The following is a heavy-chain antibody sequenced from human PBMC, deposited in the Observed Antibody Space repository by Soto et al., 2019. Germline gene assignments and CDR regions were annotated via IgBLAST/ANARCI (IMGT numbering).Heavy chain of an antibody. D-gene: IGHD5-12*01. Sequence: GASVKVSCKASGGTFSSYTISWVRQAPGQGLEWMGRIIPILGIANYARKFQGRVTITADKSTSTAYMELSSLRSEDTAVYYCARAGQGYSGYERVTGMGPQPSSYYYYYMDVWGKGTTVTVSS. V-gene: IGHV1-69*02. CDR2: IIPILGIA. J-gene: IGHJ6*03. CDR1: GGTFSSYT. CDR3: ARAGQGYSGYERVTGMGPQPSSYYYYYMDV.